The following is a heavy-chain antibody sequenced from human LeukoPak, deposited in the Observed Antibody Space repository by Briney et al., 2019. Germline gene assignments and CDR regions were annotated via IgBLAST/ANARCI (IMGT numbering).Heavy chain of an antibody. CDR2: VSGSGGST. CDR3: AKTSNSGSYYSA. D-gene: IGHD1-26*01. J-gene: IGHJ3*01. Sequence: GSLRLSCAASGFTFSSYAMSWVRQAPGKGLEWVSAVSGSGGSTYYADSVKGRFTISRDNSKNTLYLQMNSLRAGDTAVYYCAKTSNSGSYYSAWGQGTMVTVSS. V-gene: IGHV3-23*01. CDR1: GFTFSSYA.